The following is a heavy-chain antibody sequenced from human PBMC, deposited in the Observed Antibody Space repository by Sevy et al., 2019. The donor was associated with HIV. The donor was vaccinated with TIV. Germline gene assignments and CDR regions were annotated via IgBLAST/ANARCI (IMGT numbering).Heavy chain of an antibody. CDR1: GYTFTGDY. V-gene: IGHV1-2*05. D-gene: IGHD1-7*01. Sequence: ASVKVSCKASGYTFTGDYLHWVRQAPGQGLEWMGRVYPYSGGTNYAQKFQGRVTMTRDTSISTAYMELSRLRSDDTDIYYCARDTSGGTTNSGMDVWGQGTTVTVSS. J-gene: IGHJ6*02. CDR2: VYPYSGGT. CDR3: ARDTSGGTTNSGMDV.